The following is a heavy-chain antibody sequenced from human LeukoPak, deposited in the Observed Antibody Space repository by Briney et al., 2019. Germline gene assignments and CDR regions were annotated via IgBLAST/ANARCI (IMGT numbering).Heavy chain of an antibody. CDR2: IYYSGNT. Sequence: SQTLSLTCTVSGGSISSGGYYWSWIRQRPGKDVEWIGYIYYSGNTYYNPSLKSRVTISVDTSKNQFSLKLNSVTAADTAVYYCARSTVPYYFDYWGQGTLVTVSS. CDR1: GGSISSGGYY. D-gene: IGHD4-17*01. J-gene: IGHJ4*01. V-gene: IGHV4-31*03. CDR3: ARSTVPYYFDY.